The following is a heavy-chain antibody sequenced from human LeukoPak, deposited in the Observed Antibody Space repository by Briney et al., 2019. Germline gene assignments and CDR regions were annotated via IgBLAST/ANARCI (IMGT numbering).Heavy chain of an antibody. CDR2: IYSGGST. CDR3: AKADLTMIVVVINYGFDY. Sequence: QSGGSLRLSCAASGFTVSSNYMSWVRQAPGKGLEWVSVIYSGGSTYYADSAKGRFTISRDYSKNTLSLQMNSLRAEDTAVYYCAKADLTMIVVVINYGFDYWGQGTLVTVSS. V-gene: IGHV3-53*01. J-gene: IGHJ4*02. D-gene: IGHD3-22*01. CDR1: GFTVSSNY.